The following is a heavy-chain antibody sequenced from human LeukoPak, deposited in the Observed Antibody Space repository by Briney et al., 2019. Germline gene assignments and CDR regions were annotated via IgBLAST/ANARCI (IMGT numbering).Heavy chain of an antibody. Sequence: SETLSLTCTVSGGSISSYYWSWIRQPPVKGLEWIGYISYSGNTNYNPSLKSRVTISIDTSKNQFSLKLSSVTAADTAVYYCARDAVGSCSGTTCYARWFDPWGQGTLVTVSS. V-gene: IGHV4-59*01. CDR1: GGSISSYY. CDR3: ARDAVGSCSGTTCYARWFDP. CDR2: ISYSGNT. D-gene: IGHD2-2*01. J-gene: IGHJ5*02.